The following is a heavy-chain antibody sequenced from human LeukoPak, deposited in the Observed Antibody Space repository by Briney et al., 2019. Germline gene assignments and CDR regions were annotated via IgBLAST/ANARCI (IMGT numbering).Heavy chain of an antibody. CDR3: ASGPEWELKTYYFDY. CDR1: GYTFTSYG. D-gene: IGHD1-26*01. CDR2: ISAYNGNT. Sequence: ASVKVSCKASGYTFTSYGISWVRQAPGQGLEWMGWISAYNGNTNYAQKFQGRVTITADESTSTAYMELSSLRSEDTAVYYCASGPEWELKTYYFDYWGQGTLVTVSS. V-gene: IGHV1-18*01. J-gene: IGHJ4*02.